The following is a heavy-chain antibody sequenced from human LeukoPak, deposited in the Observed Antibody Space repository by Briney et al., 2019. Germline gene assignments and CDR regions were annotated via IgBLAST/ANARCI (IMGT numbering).Heavy chain of an antibody. Sequence: PGGSLRLSCAASGFTFSSYSMNWVRQAPGKGLEWVSSISSSSSYIYYADSVKGRFTISRDNSKNTLYLQMNSLRAEDTAVYYCAKDYGRITIFGVVTSFDYWGQGTLVTVSS. J-gene: IGHJ4*02. CDR3: AKDYGRITIFGVVTSFDY. V-gene: IGHV3-21*04. D-gene: IGHD3-3*01. CDR1: GFTFSSYS. CDR2: ISSSSSYI.